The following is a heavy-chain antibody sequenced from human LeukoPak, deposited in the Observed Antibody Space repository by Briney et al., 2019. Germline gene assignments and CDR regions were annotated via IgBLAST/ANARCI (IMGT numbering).Heavy chain of an antibody. Sequence: GGSLRLSCAASGFTFSSYAMSWVRQAPGKGLEWVSAISGSGGSTYYADSVKGRFTISRDNSKNTLYLQMNSLRAEDTAVYYCARLTPPLQTGYYILNWFDPWGQGTLVTVSS. D-gene: IGHD3-9*01. V-gene: IGHV3-23*01. CDR3: ARLTPPLQTGYYILNWFDP. CDR2: ISGSGGST. CDR1: GFTFSSYA. J-gene: IGHJ5*02.